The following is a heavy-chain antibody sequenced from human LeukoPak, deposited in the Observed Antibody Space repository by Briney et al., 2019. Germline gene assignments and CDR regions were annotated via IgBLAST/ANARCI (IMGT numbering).Heavy chain of an antibody. Sequence: GGSLRLSCAASGFTFSSYAMSWVRQPPGKGLEWVSAISGSGGSTYYADSVKGRFTISRDNSKNTLYLQMNSLRAEDTAVYYCAKDIVVGPRLTYYYYGMAVWGQGTTVTVSS. CDR3: AKDIVVGPRLTYYYYGMAV. J-gene: IGHJ6*02. CDR1: GFTFSSYA. D-gene: IGHD2-15*01. V-gene: IGHV3-23*01. CDR2: ISGSGGST.